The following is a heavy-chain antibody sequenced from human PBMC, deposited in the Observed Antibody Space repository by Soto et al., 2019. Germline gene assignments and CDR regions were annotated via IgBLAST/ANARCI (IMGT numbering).Heavy chain of an antibody. D-gene: IGHD1-26*01. CDR3: ARMSGTYYVPDD. CDR1: NASITSSGYY. CDR2: IYHSGST. V-gene: IGHV4-31*03. Sequence: QVQLQESGPRLVEASQTLSLTCTVSNASITSSGYYWSWVRQPPGKRLEWIGYIYHSGSTFYSPSLQRRLTVSVDTSKNHFSLTLRSVTAADTAVYHCARMSGTYYVPDDRGQGTLVTVSS. J-gene: IGHJ4*02.